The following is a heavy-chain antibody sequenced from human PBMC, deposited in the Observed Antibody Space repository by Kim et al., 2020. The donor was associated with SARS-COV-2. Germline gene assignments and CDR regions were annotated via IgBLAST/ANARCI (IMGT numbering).Heavy chain of an antibody. Sequence: YAGSVKGRSTISRDDSKNTLYLQMNSLRVEDTAVYFCARERGSSGWYYFDYWGQGTLVTVSS. V-gene: IGHV3-33*01. J-gene: IGHJ4*02. D-gene: IGHD6-19*01. CDR3: ARERGSSGWYYFDY.